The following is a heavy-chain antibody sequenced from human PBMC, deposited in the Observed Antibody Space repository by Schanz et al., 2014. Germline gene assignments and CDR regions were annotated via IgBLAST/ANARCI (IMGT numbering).Heavy chain of an antibody. CDR2: IGSSSSRI. CDR3: ARGGSGSHYRLDY. V-gene: IGHV3-48*01. J-gene: IGHJ4*02. Sequence: EVQLVESGGGLVQPGGSLRLSCAASGFTFSSNSMNWVRQAPGKGLEWISYIGSSSSRIDHADSVKGRFTISRDNAKNSLYLQMNSLRAEDTGLYFCARGGSGSHYRLDYWGQGTLVTVSS. D-gene: IGHD1-26*01. CDR1: GFTFSSNS.